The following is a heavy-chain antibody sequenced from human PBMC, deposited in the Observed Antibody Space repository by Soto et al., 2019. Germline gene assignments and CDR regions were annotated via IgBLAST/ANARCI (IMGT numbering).Heavy chain of an antibody. V-gene: IGHV1-69*13. J-gene: IGHJ6*02. CDR1: GGTFSSYA. CDR2: IIPIFGTA. CDR3: ARGFRSIVVVPAAPYGMDV. D-gene: IGHD2-2*01. Sequence: SVKVSCKASGGTFSSYAISWVRQAPGQGLEWMGGIIPIFGTANYAQKFQGRVTITADESTSKAYMELSSLRSEDTAVYYCARGFRSIVVVPAAPYGMDVWGQGTTVTVSS.